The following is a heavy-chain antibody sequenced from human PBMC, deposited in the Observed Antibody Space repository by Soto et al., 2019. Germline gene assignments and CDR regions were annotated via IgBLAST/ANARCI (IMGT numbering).Heavy chain of an antibody. V-gene: IGHV1-69*08. CDR3: AREQGYSNYGYYYYYMDV. CDR2: IIPILGIA. Sequence: VQLVQSGAEVKKPGSSVKVSCKASGGTFSSYTISWVRQAPGQGLEWMGRIIPILGIANYAQKFQGRVTITADKSTSTAYMELSSLRSEDTAVYYCAREQGYSNYGYYYYYMDVWGKGTTVTVSS. CDR1: GGTFSSYT. J-gene: IGHJ6*03. D-gene: IGHD4-4*01.